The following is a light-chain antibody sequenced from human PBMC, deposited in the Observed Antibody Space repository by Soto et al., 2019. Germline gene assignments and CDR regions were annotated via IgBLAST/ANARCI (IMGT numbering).Light chain of an antibody. CDR3: QNYNSAPYT. CDR1: QGIRNY. J-gene: IGKJ2*01. CDR2: AAS. Sequence: DIQMTQSPSSLSASVGDRVTITCRASQGIRNYLAWYQQKPGKIPKLLIYAASTLQSGVPSRFSGSGSGTDFTLTIRSLQPEDVATYFCQNYNSAPYTFGQGTKLEIK. V-gene: IGKV1-27*01.